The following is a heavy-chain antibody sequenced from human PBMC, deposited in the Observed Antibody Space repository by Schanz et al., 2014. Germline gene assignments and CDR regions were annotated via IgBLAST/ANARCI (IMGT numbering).Heavy chain of an antibody. CDR1: GFTFRDYG. CDR3: ARGRARQLVHWFDP. D-gene: IGHD6-13*01. V-gene: IGHV3-21*01. CDR2: LSGGSSYI. Sequence: EVQLAESGGGLIQPGRSLRLSCAASGFTFRDYGMSWVRQAPGKGLEWVSSLSGGSSYIFYADSVKGRFTISRDNARYSLYLEMNSLRAEDTAVYYCARGRARQLVHWFDPWGQGTLVTVSS. J-gene: IGHJ5*02.